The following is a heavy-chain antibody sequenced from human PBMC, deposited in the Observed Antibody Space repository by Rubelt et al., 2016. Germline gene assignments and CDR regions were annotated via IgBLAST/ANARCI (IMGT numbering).Heavy chain of an antibody. Sequence: QVQLVESGGGVVQPGRSLRLSCAASGFTFSSYAMHWVRQAPGKGLEWVAVISYDGSNKYYADSVKGRLPISRDNPKNFLYLHMNRLGVDDMGIYCWARGGTPRPDYWGQGTLVTVSS. D-gene: IGHD6-6*01. CDR3: ARGGTPRPDY. CDR1: GFTFSSYA. CDR2: ISYDGSNK. V-gene: IGHV3-30*04. J-gene: IGHJ4*02.